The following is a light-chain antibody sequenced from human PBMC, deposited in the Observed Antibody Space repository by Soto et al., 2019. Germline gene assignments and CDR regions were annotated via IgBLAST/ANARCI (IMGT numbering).Light chain of an antibody. CDR2: EAS. CDR3: QQYNDWPRT. CDR1: QSVGSN. V-gene: IGKV3-15*01. J-gene: IGKJ1*01. Sequence: EIVMTQSPATLSVSPGGRATLSCRASQSVGSNLAWYQQKPGQSPRLLIYEASTRATGIPDRFSGSGSGTEFTLTISSLQSEDFAVYSCQQYNDWPRTFGQGTKVEIK.